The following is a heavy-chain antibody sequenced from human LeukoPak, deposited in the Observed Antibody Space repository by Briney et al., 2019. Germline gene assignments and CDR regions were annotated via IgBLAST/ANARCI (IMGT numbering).Heavy chain of an antibody. CDR2: INHSGST. V-gene: IGHV4-34*01. D-gene: IGHD6-19*01. Sequence: PSETLSLTCAVYGGSFSGYYWSWIRQPPGKGLEWIGEINHSGSTNYNPSLKSRVTISVDTSKNQFSLKLSSVTAADTAVYYCARRVAGFSYFDYWGQGTLVTVSS. J-gene: IGHJ4*02. CDR1: GGSFSGYY. CDR3: ARRVAGFSYFDY.